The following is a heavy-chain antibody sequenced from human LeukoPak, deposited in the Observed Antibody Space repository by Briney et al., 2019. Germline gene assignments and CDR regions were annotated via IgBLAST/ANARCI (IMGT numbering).Heavy chain of an antibody. CDR3: ARLFPGVFSENAVFDY. Sequence: SETLSLTCTVSGGSISSSSYYWGWIRQPPGKGLEWIGSIYYSGSTYYNPSLKSRVTISVDTSKNQFSLKLSSVTAADTAVYYCARLFPGVFSENAVFDYWGQGTLVTVSS. CDR2: IYYSGST. CDR1: GGSISSSSYY. J-gene: IGHJ4*02. V-gene: IGHV4-39*07. D-gene: IGHD1-1*01.